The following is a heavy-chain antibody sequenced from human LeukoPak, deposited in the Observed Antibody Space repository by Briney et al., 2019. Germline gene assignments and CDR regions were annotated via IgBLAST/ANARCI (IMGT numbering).Heavy chain of an antibody. Sequence: ASVKVSCKASGGTFSSYAISWVRQAPGQGLEWMGGIIPILGTANYAQKFQGRVTITADESTSTAYMELSSLRSEDTAVYYCARVGTYGGYGYWGQGTLVTVSS. J-gene: IGHJ4*02. V-gene: IGHV1-69*13. D-gene: IGHD5-12*01. CDR1: GGTFSSYA. CDR3: ARVGTYGGYGY. CDR2: IIPILGTA.